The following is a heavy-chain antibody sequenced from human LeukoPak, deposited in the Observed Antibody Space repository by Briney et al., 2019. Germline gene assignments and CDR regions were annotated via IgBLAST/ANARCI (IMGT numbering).Heavy chain of an antibody. J-gene: IGHJ4*02. CDR1: GGTFSSYA. Sequence: ASVEVSCKASGGTFSSYAISWVRQAPGQGLEWMGGIIPIFGTANYAQKFQGRVTITADESTSTAYMELSSLRSEDTAVYYCARQPRSGKLGGYWGQGTLVTVSS. V-gene: IGHV1-69*13. D-gene: IGHD2-15*01. CDR2: IIPIFGTA. CDR3: ARQPRSGKLGGY.